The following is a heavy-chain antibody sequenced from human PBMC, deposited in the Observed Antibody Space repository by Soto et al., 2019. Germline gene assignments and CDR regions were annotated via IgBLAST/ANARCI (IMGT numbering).Heavy chain of an antibody. Sequence: GASVKVSCKASGYTFTSYAMHWVRQAPGQRLKWMGWINAGNGNTKYSQKFQGRVTITRDTSASTAYMELSSLRSEDTAVYYCASSHLNYYYYYGMDVWGQGTTVTVSS. CDR2: INAGNGNT. J-gene: IGHJ6*02. D-gene: IGHD3-3*02. CDR3: ASSHLNYYYYYGMDV. CDR1: GYTFTSYA. V-gene: IGHV1-3*01.